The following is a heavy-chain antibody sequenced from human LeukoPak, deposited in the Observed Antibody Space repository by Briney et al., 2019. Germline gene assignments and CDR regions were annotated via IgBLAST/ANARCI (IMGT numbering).Heavy chain of an antibody. CDR3: AELGITMIGGV. V-gene: IGHV3-48*04. Sequence: GGSLRLSCAASGFTFSSYSMNWVRQAPGKGLEWVLYISSSGSTIYYADSVKGRFTISRDNAKNSLYLQMNSLRAEDTAVYHCAELGITMIGGVWGKGTTVTISS. CDR2: ISSSGSTI. D-gene: IGHD3-10*02. CDR1: GFTFSSYS. J-gene: IGHJ6*04.